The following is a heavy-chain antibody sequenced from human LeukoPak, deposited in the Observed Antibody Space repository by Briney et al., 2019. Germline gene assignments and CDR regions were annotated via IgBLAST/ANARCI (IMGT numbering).Heavy chain of an antibody. D-gene: IGHD2-21*02. CDR2: VRSDGSDK. CDR3: VRDRDWAFDY. Sequence: GGSLRLSCGASGLTFTYYGMHWVRQAPGKGLEWVTFVRSDGSDKYYADSVKGRFTFSRDNSKNTVYLQMNSLRPEDTAVYYCVRDRDWAFDYWGQGSLVTVSS. V-gene: IGHV3-30*02. CDR1: GLTFTYYG. J-gene: IGHJ4*02.